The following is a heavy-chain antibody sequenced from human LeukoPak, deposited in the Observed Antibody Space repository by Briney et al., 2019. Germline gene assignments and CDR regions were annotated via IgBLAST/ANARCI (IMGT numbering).Heavy chain of an antibody. Sequence: KPSETLSLTCTVSGGSISSYYWSWIRQPPGKGLEWIGYIYYSGSTNYNPSLKSRVTISVDTSKNQFSLKLSSVTAADTAVYYCARQGIVATPYYFDYWGQGTLVTVSS. CDR1: GGSISSYY. D-gene: IGHD5-12*01. CDR3: ARQGIVATPYYFDY. J-gene: IGHJ4*02. CDR2: IYYSGST. V-gene: IGHV4-59*08.